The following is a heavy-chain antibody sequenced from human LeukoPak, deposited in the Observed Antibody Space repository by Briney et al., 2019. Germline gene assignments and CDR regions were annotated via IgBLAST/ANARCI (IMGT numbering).Heavy chain of an antibody. V-gene: IGHV4-59*01. CDR2: IYYSGST. CDR1: GGSISSYY. D-gene: IGHD3-9*01. J-gene: IGHJ6*03. Sequence: PSETLSLTCTVSGGSISSYYWSWIRQPPGKGLEWIGYIYYSGSTNYNPSLKSRVTISVDTSKNQFSLKLSSVTAADTAVYYCARGVSKGYFDWLDNCYYYMDVWGKGTTVTISS. CDR3: ARGVSKGYFDWLDNCYYYMDV.